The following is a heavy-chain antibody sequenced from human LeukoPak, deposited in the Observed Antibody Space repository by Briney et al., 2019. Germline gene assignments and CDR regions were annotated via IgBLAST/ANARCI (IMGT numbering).Heavy chain of an antibody. D-gene: IGHD3-3*01. CDR2: MNPNSGNT. Sequence: GESLKISCKGSGYTFTSYDINWVRQATGQGLEWMGWMNPNSGNTGYVQKFQGRVTMTKNTSISTAYMELSSLRSEDTAVYYCARGRKSLRFLEWLLVSYFDYWGQGTLVTVSS. CDR1: GYTFTSYD. V-gene: IGHV1-8*01. CDR3: ARGRKSLRFLEWLLVSYFDY. J-gene: IGHJ4*02.